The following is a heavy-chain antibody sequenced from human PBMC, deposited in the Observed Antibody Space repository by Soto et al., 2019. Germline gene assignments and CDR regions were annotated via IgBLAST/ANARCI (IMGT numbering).Heavy chain of an antibody. Sequence: PGGSLRLSCAASGFTFSSYAMSWVRQAPGKGLEWVSAISGSGGSTYYADSVKGRFTISRDNSKNTLYLQMNSLRAEDTAVYYCAPRAGYDYVWGSYRVDYWGQGTLVTVSS. CDR3: APRAGYDYVWGSYRVDY. D-gene: IGHD3-16*02. V-gene: IGHV3-23*01. CDR1: GFTFSSYA. J-gene: IGHJ4*02. CDR2: ISGSGGST.